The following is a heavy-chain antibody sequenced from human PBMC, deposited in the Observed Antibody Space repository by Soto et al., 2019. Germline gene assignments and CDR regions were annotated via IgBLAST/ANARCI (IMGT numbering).Heavy chain of an antibody. Sequence: GGSLRLSCAASGFTFSNYWMHWVRQAPGKGLVWVSRISGDGSHTNYADSVKGRFTISRDNSKNTLFLQMNSLRAEDTAVYYCAKEPPIDYWGQGTLVTVSS. V-gene: IGHV3-74*01. CDR3: AKEPPIDY. CDR2: ISGDGSHT. CDR1: GFTFSNYW. J-gene: IGHJ4*02.